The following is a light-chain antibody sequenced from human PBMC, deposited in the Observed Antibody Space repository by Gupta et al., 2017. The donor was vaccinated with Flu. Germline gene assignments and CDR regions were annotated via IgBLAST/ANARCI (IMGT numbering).Light chain of an antibody. CDR1: QSVSSN. V-gene: IGKV3-15*01. CDR3: QHYNNWPPWT. CDR2: DTS. Sequence: IVMTQSPATLSVSPGGRATLSCRASQSVSSNLAWYQQKPGQAPRLLIYDTSTRATGIPARFSGSGSGTEFTLTISSLQSEDFALYYCQHYNNWPPWTFGQGTKVEIK. J-gene: IGKJ1*01.